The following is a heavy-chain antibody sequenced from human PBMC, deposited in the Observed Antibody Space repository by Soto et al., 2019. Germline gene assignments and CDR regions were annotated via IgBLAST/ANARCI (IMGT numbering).Heavy chain of an antibody. D-gene: IGHD3-10*01. V-gene: IGHV3-23*01. Sequence: GGSLRLSCAASGFTFSSYAMSWVRQAPGKGLEWVSAISGSGGSTYYADSVKGRFTISRDNSKNTLYLQMNSLRAEDTAVYYCAKDHYYGSGTTSGDFDYWGQGTLVTVSS. CDR3: AKDHYYGSGTTSGDFDY. J-gene: IGHJ4*02. CDR1: GFTFSSYA. CDR2: ISGSGGST.